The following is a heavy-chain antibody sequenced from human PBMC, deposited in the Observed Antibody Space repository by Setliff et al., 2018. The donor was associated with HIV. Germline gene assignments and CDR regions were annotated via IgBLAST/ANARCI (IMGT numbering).Heavy chain of an antibody. CDR3: NIYYYYYMDV. V-gene: IGHV4-4*02. J-gene: IGHJ6*03. CDR1: GGPLNSRNW. Sequence: SETLSLTCAVSGGPLNSRNWWSWVRQPPGKGLEWIGEVFHSGSANPNASLRSRVMISVDTSKNQFSLKLSAVTAADTAVYYCNIYYYYYMDVWGKGTTVTVSS. CDR2: VFHSGSA.